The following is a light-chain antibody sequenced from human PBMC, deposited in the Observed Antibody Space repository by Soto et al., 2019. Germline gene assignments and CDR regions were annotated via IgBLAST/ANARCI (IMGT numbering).Light chain of an antibody. CDR3: QQYGSSSWT. CDR1: QSVSSY. Sequence: EIVLTQSPATLSLSPGERATLSCRASQSVSSYLAWYQQKPGQAPRLLIHEASNRATGIPARFSGSGSGTDFTLTISRLEPEDFAVYYCQQYGSSSWTFGQGTKVDIK. V-gene: IGKV3-11*01. J-gene: IGKJ1*01. CDR2: EAS.